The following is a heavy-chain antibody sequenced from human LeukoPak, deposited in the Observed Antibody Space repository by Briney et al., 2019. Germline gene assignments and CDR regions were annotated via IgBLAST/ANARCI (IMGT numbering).Heavy chain of an antibody. V-gene: IGHV1-24*01. D-gene: IGHD5-18*01. CDR3: ATGIQLWSH. J-gene: IGHJ4*02. CDR2: FDPEDGET. CDR1: GYTLTELS. Sequence: ASVKVSCKVSGYTLTELSMHWVRQAPRQGLEWMGSFDPEDGETIYAQKFQGRVTMTEVTSTDTAYMELSSLRSEDTAVYYCATGIQLWSHWGQGTLVPVSS.